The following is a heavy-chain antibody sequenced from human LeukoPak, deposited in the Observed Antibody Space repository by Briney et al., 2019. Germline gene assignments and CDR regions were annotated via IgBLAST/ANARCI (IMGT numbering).Heavy chain of an antibody. CDR3: ARAYYDILTGYQNPDAFDI. Sequence: SETLSLTCAVSGGSISSSNWWSWVRQPPGKGLEWIGEIYHSGSTNYNPSLKSRVTISVDKSKNQFSLKLSSVTAADTAVYYCARAYYDILTGYQNPDAFDIWGQGTMVTVSS. CDR1: GGSISSSNW. J-gene: IGHJ3*02. CDR2: IYHSGST. V-gene: IGHV4-4*02. D-gene: IGHD3-9*01.